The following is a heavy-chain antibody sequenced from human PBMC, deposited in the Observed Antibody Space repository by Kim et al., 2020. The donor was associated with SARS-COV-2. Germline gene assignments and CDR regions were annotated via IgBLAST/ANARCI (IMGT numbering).Heavy chain of an antibody. V-gene: IGHV3-53*01. CDR1: GFTVSNNY. CDR2: IYTGGNT. Sequence: GGSLRLSCAASGFTVSNNYMNWVRQAPGKGLEWVSIIYTGGNTYYADSVKGRSTGSRDNSKNTLYLQINSLRAEDTAVYYCARAPTGDAFDVWGQGTMVTVSS. CDR3: ARAPTGDAFDV. J-gene: IGHJ3*01. D-gene: IGHD3-10*01.